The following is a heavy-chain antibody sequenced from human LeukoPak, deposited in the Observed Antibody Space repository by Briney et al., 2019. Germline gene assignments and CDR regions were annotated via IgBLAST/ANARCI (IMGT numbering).Heavy chain of an antibody. J-gene: IGHJ4*02. Sequence: ASVKVSCKASGNTFTGYYIHWVRQAPGQGLEWMGWISAYNGNTNYAQKLQGRVTMTTDTSTSTAYMELRSLRSDDTAVYYCARGRGDGYTFDYWGQGTLVTVSS. D-gene: IGHD5-24*01. CDR2: ISAYNGNT. CDR3: ARGRGDGYTFDY. CDR1: GNTFTGYY. V-gene: IGHV1-18*04.